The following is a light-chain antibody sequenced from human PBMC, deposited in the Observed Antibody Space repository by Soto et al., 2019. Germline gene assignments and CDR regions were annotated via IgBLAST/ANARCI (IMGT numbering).Light chain of an antibody. V-gene: IGKV3-20*01. CDR2: AAY. Sequence: LGLTQSPGTLSLSPGERATLSCWASQSVHSRYLSWYQQKVGQAPRLLIYAAYNRATGIPDRFSGSGSGTDFTLTISRLQPEDFAVYYCQQFDGSQWTFGQGTKVEIK. J-gene: IGKJ1*01. CDR3: QQFDGSQWT. CDR1: QSVHSRY.